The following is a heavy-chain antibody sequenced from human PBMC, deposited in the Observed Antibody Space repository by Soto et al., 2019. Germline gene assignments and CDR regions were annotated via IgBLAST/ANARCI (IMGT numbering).Heavy chain of an antibody. CDR3: AKGYYYDSSGSFDY. J-gene: IGHJ4*02. D-gene: IGHD3-22*01. V-gene: IGHV3-23*01. CDR2: ISGSGGST. Sequence: GGSLRLSCAASGFTFSSYAMSWVGQAPGKGLEWVSAISGSGGSTYYADSVKGRFTISRDNSKNTLYLQMNSLRAADTAVYYCAKGYYYDSSGSFDYWGQGILVTVSS. CDR1: GFTFSSYA.